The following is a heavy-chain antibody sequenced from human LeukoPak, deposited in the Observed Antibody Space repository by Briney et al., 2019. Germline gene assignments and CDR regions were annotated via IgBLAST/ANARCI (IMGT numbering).Heavy chain of an antibody. V-gene: IGHV1-18*01. CDR1: VFPFTSYG. J-gene: IGHJ3*02. D-gene: IGHD2/OR15-2a*01. CDR2: ISAYNGDT. Sequence: ASVKVSCKASVFPFTSYGFSWVRQPPGQGIEWMGWISAYNGDTKYAQKFLGRVTMTMDTSTNTVYMELMSLRYDDTAMYYCARIRNYHLQEAVDIWGQGTMVTVSS. CDR3: ARIRNYHLQEAVDI.